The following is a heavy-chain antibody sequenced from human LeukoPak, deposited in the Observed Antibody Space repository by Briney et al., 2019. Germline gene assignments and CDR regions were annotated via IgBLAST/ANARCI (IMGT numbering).Heavy chain of an antibody. CDR3: ARDSSGSFRFDP. J-gene: IGHJ5*02. Sequence: SETPSLTCTVSGGSISSYYWSWIRQPPGKGLEWIGYIYYSGSTNYNPSLKSRVTISVDTSKNQFSLKLSSVTAADTAVYYCARDSSGSFRFDPWGQGTLVTVSS. CDR2: IYYSGST. D-gene: IGHD1-26*01. CDR1: GGSISSYY. V-gene: IGHV4-59*01.